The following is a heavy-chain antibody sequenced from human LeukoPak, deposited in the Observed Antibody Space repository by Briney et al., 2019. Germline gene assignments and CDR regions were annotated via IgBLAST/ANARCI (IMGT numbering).Heavy chain of an antibody. Sequence: SETLSLTCAVYGGSFSGYYWSWIRQPPGKGLEWIGEINHSGSTNYNPSLKSRVTISVDTSKNQFSLKLSSVTAADTAVYYSAREKPLYSGYDWGYNWFDPWGQGTLVTVSS. J-gene: IGHJ5*02. CDR1: GGSFSGYY. V-gene: IGHV4-34*01. CDR2: INHSGST. D-gene: IGHD5-12*01. CDR3: AREKPLYSGYDWGYNWFDP.